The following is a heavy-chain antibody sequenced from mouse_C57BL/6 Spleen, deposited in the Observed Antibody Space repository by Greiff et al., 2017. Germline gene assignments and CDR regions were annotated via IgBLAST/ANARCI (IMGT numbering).Heavy chain of an antibody. J-gene: IGHJ3*01. CDR1: GFTFSDYY. V-gene: IGHV5-12*01. D-gene: IGHD2-4*01. Sequence: EVQVVESGGGLVQPGGSLKLSCAASGFTFSDYYMYWVRQTPEKRLEWVAYISNGGGSTYYPDTVKGRFTISRDNAKNTLYLQMSRLKSEDTAMYYCARQGYDYDGFAYWGQGTLVTVSA. CDR2: ISNGGGST. CDR3: ARQGYDYDGFAY.